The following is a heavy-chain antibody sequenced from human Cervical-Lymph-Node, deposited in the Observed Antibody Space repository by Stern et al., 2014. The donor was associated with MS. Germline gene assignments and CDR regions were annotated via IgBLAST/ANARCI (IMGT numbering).Heavy chain of an antibody. CDR1: GGTLKSHT. CDR3: ASSDVAASGTFDS. V-gene: IGHV1-69*01. D-gene: IGHD6-13*01. CDR2: ITPIFGTV. Sequence: VQLVQSGAAVKKPGSSVKVACKASGGTLKSHTISWVRQAPGEGLEWMGGITPIFGTVNYAQKFQGRVTITADELTNTVHMEMSGLRSEDRAVYYCASSDVAASGTFDSWGQGTQVTVSS. J-gene: IGHJ4*02.